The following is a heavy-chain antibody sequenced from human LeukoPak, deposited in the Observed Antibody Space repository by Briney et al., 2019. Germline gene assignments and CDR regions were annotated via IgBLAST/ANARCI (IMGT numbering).Heavy chain of an antibody. V-gene: IGHV4-59*01. CDR1: GGSNCLYY. CDR3: ARGRGSLTY. D-gene: IGHD3-10*01. CDR2: FYDTRSP. Sequence: PSETLSLTCTVSGGSNCLYYWSWIRQPPGKGLEWIGYFYDTRSPKYNPSLERRVTISVDMSRNQFSLNLTSVTAADTAVYYCARGRGSLTYWGQGTLATVSS. J-gene: IGHJ4*02.